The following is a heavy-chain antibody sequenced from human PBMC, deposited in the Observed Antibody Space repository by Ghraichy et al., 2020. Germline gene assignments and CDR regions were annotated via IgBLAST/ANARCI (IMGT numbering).Heavy chain of an antibody. J-gene: IGHJ4*02. V-gene: IGHV1-2*06. D-gene: IGHD2-15*01. Sequence: ASVKVSCRTSGYTFTGYYMHWVRQAPGQGLEWLGRINPDSGATDYPQKFRGRVTVSRDTSITTAYLELSRLTSDDTAIYYCARTGYCNGIDCRLHNTGLDYWGQRTLVTVSS. CDR1: GYTFTGYY. CDR3: ARTGYCNGIDCRLHNTGLDY. CDR2: INPDSGAT.